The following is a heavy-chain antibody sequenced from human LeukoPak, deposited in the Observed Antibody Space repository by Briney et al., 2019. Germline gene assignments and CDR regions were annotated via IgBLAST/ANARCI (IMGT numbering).Heavy chain of an antibody. CDR3: SGDSSGYDTDALDI. CDR1: GFTFSGSD. CDR2: LRNKGNIYET. V-gene: IGHV3-73*01. Sequence: GGSLRLSRAASGFTFSGSDMLWVRQASRKGLEWVGRLRNKGNIYETACAASVRRSFNISRDVSKNTAFLQMNSLKTEDTAVYYCSGDSSGYDTDALDIWGQGTMVTVSS. D-gene: IGHD3-22*01. J-gene: IGHJ3*02.